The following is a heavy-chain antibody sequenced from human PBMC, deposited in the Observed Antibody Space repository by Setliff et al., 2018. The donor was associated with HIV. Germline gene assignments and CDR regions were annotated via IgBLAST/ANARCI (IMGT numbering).Heavy chain of an antibody. CDR2: VIPILAIA. V-gene: IGHV1-69*10. Sequence: SVKVSCKASGYSFIDYYMHWVRQAPGQGLEWVGGVIPILAIANYAQKFQGRVTITADESTSTVYMELSSLRSDDTALYYCAREGNSGHGGQIEFDYWGQGTLVTVSS. CDR3: AREGNSGHGGQIEFDY. CDR1: GYSFIDYY. D-gene: IGHD1-26*01. J-gene: IGHJ4*02.